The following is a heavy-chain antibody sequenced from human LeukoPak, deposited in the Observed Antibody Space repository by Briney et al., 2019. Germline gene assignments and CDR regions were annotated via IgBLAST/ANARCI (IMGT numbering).Heavy chain of an antibody. V-gene: IGHV4-39*07. D-gene: IGHD3-16*02. CDR1: GGSISSSSYY. CDR3: TRDRGIMLTFGGVIAKGAHY. Sequence: SETLSLTCTVSGGSISSSSYYWGWIRQSPGMGLEWIGNIYYSGSTYYNPSLKSRVTISVDTSKNQFSLKLNSVTAADTALYYCTRDRGIMLTFGGVIAKGAHYWGQGTLVTVSS. J-gene: IGHJ4*02. CDR2: IYYSGST.